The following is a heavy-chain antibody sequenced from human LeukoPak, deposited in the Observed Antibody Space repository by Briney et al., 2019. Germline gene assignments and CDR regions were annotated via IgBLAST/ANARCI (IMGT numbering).Heavy chain of an antibody. D-gene: IGHD3-9*01. CDR1: GGTFSSYA. J-gene: IGHJ4*02. V-gene: IGHV1-69*04. CDR2: IIPILGIA. Sequence: GASVKVSCKASGGTFSSYAISWVRQAPGQGLEWMGRIIPILGIANYAQKFQGRVTITADKSTSTAYMELSSLRSEDTAVYYCANLRDYDILTGYFDCWGQGTLVTVSS. CDR3: ANLRDYDILTGYFDC.